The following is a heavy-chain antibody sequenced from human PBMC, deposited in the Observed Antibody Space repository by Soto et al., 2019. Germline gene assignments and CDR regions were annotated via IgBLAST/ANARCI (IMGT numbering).Heavy chain of an antibody. CDR1: GYTFSSYY. CDR3: ARDWEFGF. V-gene: IGHV1-46*01. D-gene: IGHD3-10*01. CDR2: INHSGDST. Sequence: RASVKVSCKASGYTFSSYYVHWVRQAPGQGLEWMGVINHSGDSTTYAQKFQGRVTMTKDTSTSTLYMELSSLRSEDTAVYYCARDWEFGFWGQGTLVTVSS. J-gene: IGHJ4*02.